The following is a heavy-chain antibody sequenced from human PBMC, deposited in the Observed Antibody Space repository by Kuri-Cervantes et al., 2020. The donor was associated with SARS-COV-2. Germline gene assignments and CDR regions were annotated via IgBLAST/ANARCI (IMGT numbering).Heavy chain of an antibody. J-gene: IGHJ6*02. Sequence: SETLSLTCTVSGGSISSGGYYWSWIRQHPGKGLEWIGYIYYSGSTYYNPSLKSLVTISVDTSKNQFSLKLSSVTAADTAVYYCARVSPANHYYYGMDVWGQGTTVTVSS. CDR1: GGSISSGGYY. CDR3: ARVSPANHYYYGMDV. V-gene: IGHV4-31*01. D-gene: IGHD2-2*01. CDR2: IYYSGST.